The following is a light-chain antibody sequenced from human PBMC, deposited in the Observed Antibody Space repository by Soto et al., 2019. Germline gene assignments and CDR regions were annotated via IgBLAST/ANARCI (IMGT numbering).Light chain of an antibody. Sequence: DIQMTQSPSSVSASVGDRVTITCRASQSISSWLAWYQQKPGKAPKLLIYKASSLERGVPTRFSGSGSGPDFTRTMSSLQPEDFATYYGQQSYSSPPTFGQGTKVDIK. J-gene: IGKJ1*01. CDR1: QSISSW. CDR2: KAS. CDR3: QQSYSSPPT. V-gene: IGKV1-5*03.